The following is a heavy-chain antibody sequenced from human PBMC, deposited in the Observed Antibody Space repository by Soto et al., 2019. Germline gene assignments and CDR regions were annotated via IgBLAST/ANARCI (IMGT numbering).Heavy chain of an antibody. CDR3: ARLQGDDILTAYDFDY. CDR2: IYYSGST. CDR1: GGSISSGDYY. Sequence: PSETLSLTCTVSGGSISSGDYYWSWIRQPPGKGLEWIGYIYYSGSTNYNPSLKSRVTISVDTSKNQFSLKLSSVTAADTAVYYCARLQGDDILTAYDFDYWGQGTLVTVSS. V-gene: IGHV4-30-4*01. D-gene: IGHD3-9*01. J-gene: IGHJ4*02.